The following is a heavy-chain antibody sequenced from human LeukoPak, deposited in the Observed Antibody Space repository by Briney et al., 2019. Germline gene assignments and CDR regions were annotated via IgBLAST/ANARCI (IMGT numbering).Heavy chain of an antibody. Sequence: KPSETLSLTCTVSGVSISSGGYYWGWIRQHPGKGLEWIGYIYYSGSTYYNPSLKSRLTISLDTSNNQFSLKLSSVTAADTAVYYCARGPVRDYSNYWGQGTLVTVSS. CDR1: GVSISSGGYY. V-gene: IGHV4-31*03. CDR3: ARGPVRDYSNY. J-gene: IGHJ4*02. CDR2: IYYSGST. D-gene: IGHD4-11*01.